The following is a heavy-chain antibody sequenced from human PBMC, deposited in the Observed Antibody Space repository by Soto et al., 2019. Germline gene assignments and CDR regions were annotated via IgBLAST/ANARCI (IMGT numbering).Heavy chain of an antibody. D-gene: IGHD3-22*01. V-gene: IGHV4-30-4*01. CDR2: IYYSGST. CDR1: GGSISSGSYF. Sequence: SEPLSLTCTVSGGSISSGSYFWSWIRQPPGRDLEWIGHIYYSGSTYYNPSLRSRLAFSVDTSRNQFSVRLMSVTAADTAMYYCASLYDSTGSFDSWGQGALVTVSS. J-gene: IGHJ4*02. CDR3: ASLYDSTGSFDS.